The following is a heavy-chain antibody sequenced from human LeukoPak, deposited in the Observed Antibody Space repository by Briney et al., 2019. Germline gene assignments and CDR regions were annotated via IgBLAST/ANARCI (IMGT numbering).Heavy chain of an antibody. J-gene: IGHJ4*02. V-gene: IGHV3-33*01. Sequence: GGSLRLSCAASGFTFSSYGMHWVRQAPGKGLEWGAVIWYDGSNKYYADSVKGRFTISRDNSKNTLYLQMNSLRAEDTAVYYCASDYYDSSGYYSVLGYWGQGTLVTVSS. CDR2: IWYDGSNK. CDR3: ASDYYDSSGYYSVLGY. CDR1: GFTFSSYG. D-gene: IGHD3-22*01.